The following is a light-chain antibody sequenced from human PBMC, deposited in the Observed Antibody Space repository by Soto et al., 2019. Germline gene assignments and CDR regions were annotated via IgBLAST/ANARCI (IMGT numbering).Light chain of an antibody. J-gene: IGLJ1*01. CDR2: EVT. Sequence: QSVLTQPPSVSGAPGQRITISCNGSGSDIAGYNYISWYQQLPGKAPKLMIYEVTIRPSGISNRFSGSKSGNTASLTISGLQAEDEADYYCTSFTSTSSLYVFGTGTKVTVL. CDR1: GSDIAGYNY. CDR3: TSFTSTSSLYV. V-gene: IGLV2-14*01.